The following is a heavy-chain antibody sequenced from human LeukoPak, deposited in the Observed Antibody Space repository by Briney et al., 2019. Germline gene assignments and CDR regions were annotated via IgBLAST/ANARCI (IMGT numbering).Heavy chain of an antibody. CDR1: GYTFTGYY. D-gene: IGHD3-9*01. CDR3: ARAFYDILTRYATPIGY. J-gene: IGHJ4*02. V-gene: IGHV1-2*02. Sequence: GASVKVSCKASGYTFTGYYMHWVRQAPGQGLEWMGWINPNSGGTNYAQKFQGRVTMTRDTSISTAYMELSRLRSDDTAVYYCARAFYDILTRYATPIGYWGQGTLVTVSS. CDR2: INPNSGGT.